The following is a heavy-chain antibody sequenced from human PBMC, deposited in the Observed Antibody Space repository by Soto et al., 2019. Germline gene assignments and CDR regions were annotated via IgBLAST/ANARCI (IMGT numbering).Heavy chain of an antibody. D-gene: IGHD3-10*01. CDR3: ARGDRGGSGSPASYYYSGLDV. J-gene: IGHJ6*02. CDR2: VSAGGDMT. V-gene: IGHV3-23*01. CDR1: GFTFSSDA. Sequence: VQVLESGGDLVQPGGSLRLSCAASGFTFSSDAMSWVRQAPGKGLEWVSSVSAGGDMTYYSDSVKGRFTISRDNSNNALFLQMNSLRIEDTALYYCARGDRGGSGSPASYYYSGLDVWGQGTTVTVS.